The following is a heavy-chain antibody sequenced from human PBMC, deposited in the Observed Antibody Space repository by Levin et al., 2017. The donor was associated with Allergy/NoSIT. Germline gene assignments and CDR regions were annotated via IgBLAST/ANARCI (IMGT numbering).Heavy chain of an antibody. D-gene: IGHD6-13*01. Sequence: GESLKISCKASGYTFNSYGINWVRQAPGQGLEWMGWISNNNDNRKYAQKVQGRVSMTTDTTTNTAYMELRSLRSDDTAIYYCARGSRLGAAKTGNWFDLWGQGTLVTVSS. V-gene: IGHV1-18*01. CDR3: ARGSRLGAAKTGNWFDL. J-gene: IGHJ5*02. CDR1: GYTFNSYG. CDR2: ISNNNDNR.